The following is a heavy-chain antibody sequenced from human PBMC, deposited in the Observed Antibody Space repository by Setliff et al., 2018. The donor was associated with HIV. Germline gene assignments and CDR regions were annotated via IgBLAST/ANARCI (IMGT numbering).Heavy chain of an antibody. D-gene: IGHD2-15*01. J-gene: IGHJ4*02. CDR1: KYTFTDYY. CDR3: VTGEGLRF. V-gene: IGHV1-69-2*01. Sequence: ASVKVSCKASKYTFTDYYMHWVQQALGKGLEWMGRVDPEDDKTIYADKFQGRVTMTTATSSDTAYLYLSSLRSEDTAVYYCVTGEGLRFWGQGTLVTVSS. CDR2: VDPEDDKT.